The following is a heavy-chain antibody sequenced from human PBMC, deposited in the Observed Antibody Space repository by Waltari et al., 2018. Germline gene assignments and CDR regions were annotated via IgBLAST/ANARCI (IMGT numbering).Heavy chain of an antibody. D-gene: IGHD3-10*01. CDR1: GFTFSRYW. CDR3: AKSRGFEY. CDR2: INYDGRQK. V-gene: IGHV3-7*01. J-gene: IGHJ4*02. Sequence: EVQLVESGGGLVQLGGSVSIYCGASGFTFSRYWMSWVRQTPGKGLEWVANINYDGRQKYYVDSVKGRFAISRDNARNSVYLQMNSLRVEDTAVYYCAKSRGFEYWGQGALITVSS.